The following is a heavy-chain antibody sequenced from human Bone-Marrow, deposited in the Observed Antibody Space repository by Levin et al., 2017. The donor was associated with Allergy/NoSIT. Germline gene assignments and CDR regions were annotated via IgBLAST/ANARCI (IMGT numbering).Heavy chain of an antibody. V-gene: IGHV3-64*02. D-gene: IGHD2-8*02. CDR3: ARSAVGYYFDL. CDR2: IRSNGGTT. J-gene: IGHJ4*02. Sequence: SLLLSFSSSFFPFRLSALHWVRQAPGKGLEYVSGIRSNGGTTHYADSVKGRFTVSRENSKNTVYLQMVSLGTEDTAVYFCARSAVGYYFDLWGLGTLVTVSS. CDR1: FFPFRLSA.